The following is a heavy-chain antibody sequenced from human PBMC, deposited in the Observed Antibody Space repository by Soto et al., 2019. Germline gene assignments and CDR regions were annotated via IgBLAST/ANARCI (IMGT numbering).Heavy chain of an antibody. V-gene: IGHV4-34*01. CDR1: GGSFGGYY. CDR3: ARRSYYGSGVDY. Sequence: SETLSLTCAVYGGSFGGYYWSWIRQPPGKGLEWIGEINHSGSTNYNPSLKSRVTISVDTSKNQFSLKLSSVTAADTAVYYCARRSYYGSGVDYWGQGTLVTVSS. D-gene: IGHD3-10*01. CDR2: INHSGST. J-gene: IGHJ4*02.